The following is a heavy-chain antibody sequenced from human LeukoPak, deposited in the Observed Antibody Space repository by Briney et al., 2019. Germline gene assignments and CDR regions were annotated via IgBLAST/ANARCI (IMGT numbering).Heavy chain of an antibody. CDR3: ASKERYGDSPDY. CDR1: GFTFSSYS. J-gene: IGHJ4*02. Sequence: GGSLRLSCAASGFTFSSYSMNWVRQAPGEGLAWVSYISSSGSTIYYADSVKGRFTISRDNAKNSLYLQMNSLRAEDTAVYYCASKERYGDSPDYWGQGTLVTVSS. CDR2: ISSSGSTI. D-gene: IGHD4-17*01. V-gene: IGHV3-48*04.